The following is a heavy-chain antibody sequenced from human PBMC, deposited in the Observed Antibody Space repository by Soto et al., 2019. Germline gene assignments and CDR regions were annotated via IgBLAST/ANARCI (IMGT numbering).Heavy chain of an antibody. J-gene: IGHJ4*02. D-gene: IGHD6-19*01. V-gene: IGHV3-23*01. Sequence: EVQLLESGGGLVQPGGSLRLSCAASGFTFSSYAMSWVRQAPGKGLEWVSAISGSGGSTYYADSVKGRFTISRDNSKNTLYLQMNSLRAEDTAVYYCANHIAVAGHFDYWGQGTLVTVSS. CDR2: ISGSGGST. CDR1: GFTFSSYA. CDR3: ANHIAVAGHFDY.